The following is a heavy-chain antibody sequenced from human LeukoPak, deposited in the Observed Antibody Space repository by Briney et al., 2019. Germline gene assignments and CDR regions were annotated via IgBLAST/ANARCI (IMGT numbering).Heavy chain of an antibody. V-gene: IGHV3-11*04. CDR2: ISSSDSTI. J-gene: IGHJ5*02. Sequence: GGSLRLSCAASGFTFSDYYMSWIRQAPGKGLEWVSYISSSDSTIYYADSVKGRFTISRDNAKNSLYLQMNSLRAEDTAVYYCARDRLGCGGDCYWPSTYNWFDPWGQGTLVTVSS. D-gene: IGHD2-21*02. CDR3: ARDRLGCGGDCYWPSTYNWFDP. CDR1: GFTFSDYY.